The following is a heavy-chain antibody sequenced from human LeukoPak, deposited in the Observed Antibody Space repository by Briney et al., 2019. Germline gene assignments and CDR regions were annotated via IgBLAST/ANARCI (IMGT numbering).Heavy chain of an antibody. V-gene: IGHV1-69*04. Sequence: SVKVSCKASGGTFSSYAISWVRQAPGQGLEWMGRIIPILGIANYAQKFQGRVTITADKSTSTAYMELSSLRSEDTAVYYCATNYGDYENAFDIWGQGTMATVSS. D-gene: IGHD4-17*01. CDR1: GGTFSSYA. J-gene: IGHJ3*02. CDR3: ATNYGDYENAFDI. CDR2: IIPILGIA.